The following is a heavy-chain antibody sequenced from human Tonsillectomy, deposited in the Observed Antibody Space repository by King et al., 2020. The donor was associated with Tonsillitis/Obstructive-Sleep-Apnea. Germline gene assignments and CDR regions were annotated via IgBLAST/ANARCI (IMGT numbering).Heavy chain of an antibody. J-gene: IGHJ6*03. V-gene: IGHV3-64D*06. CDR2: LNANGGSK. Sequence: VQLVESGGGLVQPGGSLRLSCSASGFTFSSYALHWVRQAPGKGLEYVSALNANGGSKCFADSVKGRCTISRDNSNSTVYLQMSSLRAEDTAVYYCVKGTSGEFYYYYMDVWGKGTTVTVSS. CDR1: GFTFSSYA. D-gene: IGHD3-10*01. CDR3: VKGTSGEFYYYYMDV.